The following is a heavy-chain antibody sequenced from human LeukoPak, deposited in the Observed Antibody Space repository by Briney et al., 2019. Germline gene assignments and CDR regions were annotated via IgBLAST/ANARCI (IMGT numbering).Heavy chain of an antibody. D-gene: IGHD3-22*01. Sequence: GGSLRLSCAASGFTVSSNYMSWVRQAPGKGLEWVSVIYSGGSTYYADSVKGRFTISRDNSKNTLYLQMNSLRAEDTAVYYCARVMQDPHCYDSSGYYVEDYYYGMDVWGQGTTVTVSS. CDR2: IYSGGST. J-gene: IGHJ6*02. CDR1: GFTVSSNY. CDR3: ARVMQDPHCYDSSGYYVEDYYYGMDV. V-gene: IGHV3-66*01.